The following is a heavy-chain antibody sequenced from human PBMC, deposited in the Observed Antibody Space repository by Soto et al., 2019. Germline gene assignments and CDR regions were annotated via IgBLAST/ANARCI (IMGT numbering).Heavy chain of an antibody. Sequence: ASVKVSCKASGYTFTGHYIHWVRQAPGQGLEGMGWINPNSGAAKSAQSFQGRVTMTRDTSISTAYLELNGLRSDDPAVFFCARSAGPTTCHNCYHYGFDVWGQGATVTV. CDR2: INPNSGAA. D-gene: IGHD2-2*02. V-gene: IGHV1-2*02. CDR3: ARSAGPTTCHNCYHYGFDV. CDR1: GYTFTGHY. J-gene: IGHJ6*02.